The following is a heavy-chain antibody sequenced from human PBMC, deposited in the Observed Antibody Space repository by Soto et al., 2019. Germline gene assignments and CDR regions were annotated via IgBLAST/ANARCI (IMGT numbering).Heavy chain of an antibody. D-gene: IGHD4-17*01. V-gene: IGHV3-23*01. Sequence: EVQLLESGGGLVQPGGSLRLSCAASGFTFSTYAMIWVRQAPGKGLEWVSVITGSGGSTYYADSVKGRFTISRDTSKNTRFLQVNSLSDEDTAVYYCAKDRYGDYGGIDYWGQGTMVTVSS. CDR3: AKDRYGDYGGIDY. CDR1: GFTFSTYA. CDR2: ITGSGGST. J-gene: IGHJ4*02.